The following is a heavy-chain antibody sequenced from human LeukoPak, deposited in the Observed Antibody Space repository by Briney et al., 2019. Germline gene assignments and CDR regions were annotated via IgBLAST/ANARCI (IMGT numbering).Heavy chain of an antibody. J-gene: IGHJ4*02. CDR3: ARDMRGPIDY. Sequence: GGSLRLSCAASGFTVSSNYMSWVRQAPGKGLEWVSVIYSGGSTYYADSVKGRFTISRDNSKNTLYLQVNSLRAEDTAVYYCARDMRGPIDYWGQGTLVTVSS. CDR1: GFTVSSNY. D-gene: IGHD3-10*01. CDR2: IYSGGST. V-gene: IGHV3-53*01.